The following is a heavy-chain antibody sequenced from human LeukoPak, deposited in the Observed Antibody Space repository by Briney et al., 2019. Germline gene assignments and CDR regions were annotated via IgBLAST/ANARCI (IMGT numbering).Heavy chain of an antibody. Sequence: SETLSLTCTVSGASINNNFWTWIRQPPGKGLEWIGYIYSSGSAKYNPSLKSRVIISGDTSKNQISLNLASVTAADTAVYFRARHRDYYDTWGHGTLVTVSS. V-gene: IGHV4-59*08. CDR1: GASINNNF. J-gene: IGHJ4*01. CDR2: IYSSGSA. CDR3: ARHRDYYDT. D-gene: IGHD3-22*01.